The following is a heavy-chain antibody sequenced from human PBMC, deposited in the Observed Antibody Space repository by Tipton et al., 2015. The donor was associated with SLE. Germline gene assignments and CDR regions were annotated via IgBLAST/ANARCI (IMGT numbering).Heavy chain of an antibody. D-gene: IGHD2-8*02. CDR2: ISDSGGSP. Sequence: SLRLSCATSGFTFRGNVMNWVRQAPGKGLEWVSGISDSGGSPYYADPVKGRFTISRDNSKNTLYLQMNSLRAEDTAVYYCVKRSMTYWYFDYWGQGTLVTVSS. CDR1: GFTFRGNV. V-gene: IGHV3-23*01. J-gene: IGHJ4*02. CDR3: VKRSMTYWYFDY.